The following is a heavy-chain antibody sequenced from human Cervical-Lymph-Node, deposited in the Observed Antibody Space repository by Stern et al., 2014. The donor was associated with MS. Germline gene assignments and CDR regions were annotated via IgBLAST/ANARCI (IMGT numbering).Heavy chain of an antibody. D-gene: IGHD5-12*01. Sequence: VQLVESGGGVVQPGRSLRLSCAASGFTFSSYGMHWVRQAPGKGLEWVAVIWYDGSNKYYADSVKGRFTISRDNSKNTLYLQMNSLRAEDTAVYYCAKDQDIVATTLDYWGQGTLVTVSS. V-gene: IGHV3-33*06. J-gene: IGHJ4*02. CDR3: AKDQDIVATTLDY. CDR2: IWYDGSNK. CDR1: GFTFSSYG.